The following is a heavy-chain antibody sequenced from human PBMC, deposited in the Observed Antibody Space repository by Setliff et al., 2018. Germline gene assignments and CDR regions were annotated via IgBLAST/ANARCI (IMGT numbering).Heavy chain of an antibody. CDR1: GFTFSNYY. D-gene: IGHD1-26*01. CDR3: ARDPPWELRYFDL. CDR2: IHDSGNPT. V-gene: IGHV3-11*01. J-gene: IGHJ2*01. Sequence: PGGSLRLSCAASGFTFSNYYMTWIRQAPGKGLEWISYIHDSGNPTYYADSVKGRFTVSRDNAKNSLYLQMTSLRAEDTAIYYCARDPPWELRYFDLWGRGTLVT.